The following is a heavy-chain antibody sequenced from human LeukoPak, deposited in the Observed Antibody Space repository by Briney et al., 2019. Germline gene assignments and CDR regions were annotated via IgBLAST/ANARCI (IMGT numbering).Heavy chain of an antibody. CDR1: GFTFGNYG. CDR2: ISYDGSNK. Sequence: GGSLRLSCAVSGFTFGNYGMHWVRQAPGKGLEWVAVISYDGSNKYYADSVKGRFTISRDNSKNTLYLQMNSLRAEDTAVYYCAKSGTTVTTVYWYFDLWGRGTLVTVSS. CDR3: AKSGTTVTTVYWYFDL. J-gene: IGHJ2*01. D-gene: IGHD4-17*01. V-gene: IGHV3-30*18.